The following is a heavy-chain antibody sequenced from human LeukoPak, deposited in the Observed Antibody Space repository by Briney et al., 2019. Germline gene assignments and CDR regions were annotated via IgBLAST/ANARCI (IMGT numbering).Heavy chain of an antibody. CDR2: ISSSSSYI. CDR1: GFTFSSYS. Sequence: GGSLRLSCAASGFTFSSYSMNWVRQAPGKGLEWVSSISSSSSYIYYADSVKGRFTISRDNSKNTMSVQMDDLRAEDTAVYYCTRYNNDHFDYWGQGTLVTVSS. J-gene: IGHJ4*02. D-gene: IGHD1-14*01. V-gene: IGHV3-21*01. CDR3: TRYNNDHFDY.